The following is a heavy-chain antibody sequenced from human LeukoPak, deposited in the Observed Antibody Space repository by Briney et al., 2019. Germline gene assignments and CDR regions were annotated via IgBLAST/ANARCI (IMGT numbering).Heavy chain of an antibody. CDR2: ISSSSSYI. D-gene: IGHD3-9*01. J-gene: IGHJ3*02. V-gene: IGHV3-21*06. Sequence: KPGGSLRLSCAASGFTFSSYTMNWVRQAPGMGLEWVSSISSSSSYIYYADSVKGRFTISRDNAKNSLYLQMNSLRAEDTAVYYCARDTYDILTGYYKWAFDIWGQGTMVTVSS. CDR3: ARDTYDILTGYYKWAFDI. CDR1: GFTFSSYT.